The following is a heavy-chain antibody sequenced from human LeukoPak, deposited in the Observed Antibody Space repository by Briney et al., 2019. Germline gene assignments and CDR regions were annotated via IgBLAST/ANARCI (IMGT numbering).Heavy chain of an antibody. CDR1: GFRFSGYW. CDR2: IKGDGSET. Sequence: GGSLRLSCAASGFRFSGYWMTWVRQAPGKGLEWVANIKGDGSETSYVTSVRGRFTISRDNAKNSLYLQMNNLRVEDTAVYYCARDLILGCSGGSCEFDPWGQGTLVTVSS. V-gene: IGHV3-7*03. D-gene: IGHD2-15*01. CDR3: ARDLILGCSGGSCEFDP. J-gene: IGHJ5*02.